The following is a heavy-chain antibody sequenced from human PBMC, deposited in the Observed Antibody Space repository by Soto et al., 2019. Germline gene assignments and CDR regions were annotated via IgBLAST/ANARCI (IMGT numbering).Heavy chain of an antibody. CDR2: TSDDGSNK. CDR3: TKRRNVLRFLEWSSGMEV. J-gene: IGHJ6*02. D-gene: IGHD3-3*01. Sequence: LRLSCAASGFTFSNYGMHWVRQAPGKGLEWVAFTSDDGSNKYYADSMKGRFTMSRDNSKRTLYLQMSSLRVEDTAVYYCTKRRNVLRFLEWSSGMEVWGQGTTVTVSS. V-gene: IGHV3-30*18. CDR1: GFTFSNYG.